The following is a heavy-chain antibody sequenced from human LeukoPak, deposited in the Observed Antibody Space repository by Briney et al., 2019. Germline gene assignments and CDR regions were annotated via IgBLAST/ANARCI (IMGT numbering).Heavy chain of an antibody. J-gene: IGHJ4*02. V-gene: IGHV3-23*01. CDR3: AKHLWRDLLWFGEGYYFGY. D-gene: IGHD3-10*01. CDR2: ISGDGGST. CDR1: GFPFSNYA. Sequence: GGSLRLSCAASGFPFSNYAMSWVRQAPGKGLECVSVISGDGGSTYCADSVKGRFTISRDNTKNTLYLQMNSLRAEDTAVYYCAKHLWRDLLWFGEGYYFGYWGQGTLVTVSS.